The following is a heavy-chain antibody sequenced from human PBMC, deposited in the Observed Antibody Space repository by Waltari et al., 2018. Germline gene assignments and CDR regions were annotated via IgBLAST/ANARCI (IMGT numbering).Heavy chain of an antibody. D-gene: IGHD3-3*01. V-gene: IGHV3-53*01. CDR1: GFTVSSNY. J-gene: IGHJ6*02. Sequence: EVQLVESGGGLIQPGGSLRLSCAASGFTVSSNYMSWVRQAPGKGLEWVSVIYSGCSTYYADSVKGRFTISRDNSKNTLYLQMNSLRAEDTAVYYCARDFRTIFGIMDVWGQGTTVTVSS. CDR3: ARDFRTIFGIMDV. CDR2: IYSGCST.